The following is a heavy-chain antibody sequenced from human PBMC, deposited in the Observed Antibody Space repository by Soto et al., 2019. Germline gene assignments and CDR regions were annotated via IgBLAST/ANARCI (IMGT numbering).Heavy chain of an antibody. Sequence: EVQLLESGGGLVQPGGSLRLSCAASGFTFSSYAMSWVRQAPGKGLEWVSAISGSGGSTYYADSVKGRFTISRDNYKTTLYLQMDSLRAEDTAVYYCAKGAYGSGLVDWFDPWGQGTLVTVSS. D-gene: IGHD3-10*01. CDR3: AKGAYGSGLVDWFDP. V-gene: IGHV3-23*01. CDR2: ISGSGGST. CDR1: GFTFSSYA. J-gene: IGHJ5*02.